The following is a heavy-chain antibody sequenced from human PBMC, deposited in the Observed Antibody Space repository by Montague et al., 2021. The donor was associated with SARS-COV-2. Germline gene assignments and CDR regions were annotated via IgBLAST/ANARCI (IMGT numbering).Heavy chain of an antibody. CDR1: GVSVTDYY. D-gene: IGHD3-10*01. CDR2: VLYNKGT. Sequence: SETLSLTCTVSGVSVTDYYWSWIRQPPGKGLEWVGDVLYNKGTNFNLSLKSRVAISVDTSKNQFSLRLTSVIAADTAVYYCARVRYYGSGTSLGLDVWGQGTTVIVSS. J-gene: IGHJ6*02. CDR3: ARVRYYGSGTSLGLDV. V-gene: IGHV4-59*08.